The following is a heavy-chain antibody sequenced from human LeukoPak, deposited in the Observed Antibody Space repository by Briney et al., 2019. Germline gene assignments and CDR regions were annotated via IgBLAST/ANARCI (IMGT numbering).Heavy chain of an antibody. J-gene: IGHJ4*02. CDR2: IYHSGST. CDR1: GGSISSSNW. Sequence: SETLSLTCAVSGGSISSSNWWSWVRQPPGKGLEWIGEIYHSGSTNYNPSLKSRVTISVDTSKNQFSLKLSSVTAADTAVYYCARRDGGNSNFDYWGQGTLVTVSS. V-gene: IGHV4-4*02. D-gene: IGHD4-23*01. CDR3: ARRDGGNSNFDY.